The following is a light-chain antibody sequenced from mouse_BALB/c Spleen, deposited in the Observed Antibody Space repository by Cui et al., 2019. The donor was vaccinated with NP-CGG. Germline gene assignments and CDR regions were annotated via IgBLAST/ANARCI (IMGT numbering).Light chain of an antibody. Sequence: QAAVTQESALTTSPGETVTLTCRSSTGAVTTSNYANWVQEKPDHLFTGLIGGTNNRAPGVPARFSGSLIGDKAALTITGAQTEDEAIYFCALWYSNHWVFGGGIKLTVL. CDR2: GTN. J-gene: IGLJ1*01. CDR3: ALWYSNHWV. V-gene: IGLV1*01. CDR1: TGAVTTSNY.